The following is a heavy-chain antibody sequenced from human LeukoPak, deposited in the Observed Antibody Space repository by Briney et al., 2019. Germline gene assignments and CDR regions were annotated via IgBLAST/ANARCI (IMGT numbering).Heavy chain of an antibody. J-gene: IGHJ5*02. Sequence: SETLSLTCSVSGASINSYYWNWIRQPPGKGLEWIGNTYNSGSTNYNPSLTSRVTISLDTSKNQFSLKMSSVTAADTAVYYCAKDWELGSWGQGTLVTVSS. V-gene: IGHV4-59*01. CDR3: AKDWELGS. CDR1: GASINSYY. CDR2: TYNSGST. D-gene: IGHD1-26*01.